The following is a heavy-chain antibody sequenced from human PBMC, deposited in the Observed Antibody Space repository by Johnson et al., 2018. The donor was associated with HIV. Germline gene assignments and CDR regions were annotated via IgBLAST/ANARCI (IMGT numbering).Heavy chain of an antibody. Sequence: QVQLVESGGGLVQPGRSLRLSCAASGFTFSSYGMHWVRQAPGKGLEWVAVIWYDGSNKYSADSVKGRFTISRDNSKNTLYLQMNSLRAEDTAVYYCAKDLGTGDDAFDIWGQGTMVTVSS. V-gene: IGHV3-33*06. J-gene: IGHJ3*02. CDR2: IWYDGSNK. CDR3: AKDLGTGDDAFDI. CDR1: GFTFSSYG. D-gene: IGHD7-27*01.